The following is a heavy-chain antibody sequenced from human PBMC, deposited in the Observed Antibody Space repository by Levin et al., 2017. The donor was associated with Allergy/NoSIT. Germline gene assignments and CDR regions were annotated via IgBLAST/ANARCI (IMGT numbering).Heavy chain of an antibody. CDR3: ARKAVTTTNHFDY. J-gene: IGHJ4*02. D-gene: IGHD4-11*01. CDR2: IYHSGTT. V-gene: IGHV4-31*03. CDR1: GDSISSGGYY. Sequence: PSETLSLTCTVSGDSISSGGYYWSWIRQHPGKGLEWIGFIYHSGTTLYNPSLKSRVTMSVDTSKNEFSLNLNSVTAADTAVYYCARKAVTTTNHFDYWGQGTLVTVSS.